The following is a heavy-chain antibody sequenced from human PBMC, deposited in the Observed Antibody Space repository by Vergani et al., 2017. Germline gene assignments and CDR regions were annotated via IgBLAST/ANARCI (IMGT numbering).Heavy chain of an antibody. CDR1: GGSISSGSYY. Sequence: QVQLQESGPGLVKPSQTLSLTCTVSGGSISSGSYYWSWIRQPAGKGLEWIGRIYTSGSTNYNPSLTSRVTMSVDTSKNQFSLKLSSVTAADTAVYYCARGSAAGTYNWGQGTLVTVSS. CDR3: ARGSAAGTYN. J-gene: IGHJ4*02. V-gene: IGHV4-61*02. D-gene: IGHD6-13*01. CDR2: IYTSGST.